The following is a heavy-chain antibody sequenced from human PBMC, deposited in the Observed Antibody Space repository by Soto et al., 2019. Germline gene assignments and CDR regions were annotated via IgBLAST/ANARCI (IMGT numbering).Heavy chain of an antibody. J-gene: IGHJ4*02. CDR2: ISSSSSYI. CDR1: GFTFSSYS. V-gene: IGHV3-21*01. CDR3: ARDTGLAVAVTVDY. D-gene: IGHD6-19*01. Sequence: GGSLRLSCAASGFTFSSYSMNWVRQAPGKGLEWVSSISSSSSYIWYADSVKGRFTISRDNAKNSLSLQMSSLRAEDTAVYYCARDTGLAVAVTVDYCGLGTLVTVSS.